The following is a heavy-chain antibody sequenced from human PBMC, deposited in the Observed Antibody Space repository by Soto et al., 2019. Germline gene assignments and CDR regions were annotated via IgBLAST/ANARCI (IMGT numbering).Heavy chain of an antibody. J-gene: IGHJ6*02. CDR1: GFTFSSYG. D-gene: IGHD1-1*01. V-gene: IGHV3-33*01. Sequence: PGGSLRLSCAASGFTFSSYGMHWVRQAPGKGLEWVAVIWYDGSNKYYADSVKGRFTISRDNSKNTLYLQMNSLRAEDTAVYYCARVILEDLYYGMDVWGQGTTVTFSS. CDR2: IWYDGSNK. CDR3: ARVILEDLYYGMDV.